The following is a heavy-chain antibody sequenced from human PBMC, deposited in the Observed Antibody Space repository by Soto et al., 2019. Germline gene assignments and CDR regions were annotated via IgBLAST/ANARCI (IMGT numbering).Heavy chain of an antibody. CDR1: GGTFSSYA. J-gene: IGHJ3*02. Sequence: SVKVSCKASGGTFSSYAISWVRQAPGQGLEWMGGFIPIFGTANYAQKFQGRVTITADESTSTAYMELSSLRSEDTAVYYCARERGWSGYYRGAFDIWGQGTMVTVSS. CDR2: FIPIFGTA. CDR3: ARERGWSGYYRGAFDI. V-gene: IGHV1-69*13. D-gene: IGHD3-3*01.